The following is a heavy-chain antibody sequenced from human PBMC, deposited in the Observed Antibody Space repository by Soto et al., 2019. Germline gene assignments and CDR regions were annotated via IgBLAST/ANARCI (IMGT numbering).Heavy chain of an antibody. J-gene: IGHJ6*02. CDR2: IYYSGST. D-gene: IGHD2-15*01. CDR1: GGSISSGDYY. Sequence: QVQLQESGPGLVKPSQTLSLTCTVSGGSISSGDYYWSWIRQPPGKGLEWIGYIYYSGSTYYNPSRTSRLTIPVDTSKNQFSLKLSSVTAADTAVYYCARVEGVVVVAATRYGMDVWGQGTTVTVSS. CDR3: ARVEGVVVVAATRYGMDV. V-gene: IGHV4-30-4*01.